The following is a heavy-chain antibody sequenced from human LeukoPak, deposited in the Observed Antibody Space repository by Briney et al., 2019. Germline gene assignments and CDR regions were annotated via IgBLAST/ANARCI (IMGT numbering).Heavy chain of an antibody. CDR1: GFTFSSYS. D-gene: IGHD3-22*01. V-gene: IGHV3-21*01. Sequence: GGSLRLSCAASGFTFSSYSMNCVRQAPGKGLEWVSSISSSSSYIYYADSVKGRFTISRDNAKNSLYLQMNSLRAEDTAVYYCARSYDDSSGYYYDPYFDYWGQGTLVTVSS. CDR3: ARSYDDSSGYYYDPYFDY. J-gene: IGHJ4*02. CDR2: ISSSSSYI.